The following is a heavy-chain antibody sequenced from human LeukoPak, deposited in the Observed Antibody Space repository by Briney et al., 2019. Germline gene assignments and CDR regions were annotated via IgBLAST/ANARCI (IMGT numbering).Heavy chain of an antibody. CDR3: ARVKSSGYYSAYYFDY. V-gene: IGHV4-59*01. CDR2: IYYSGST. Sequence: SETLSRTCTVSGGSISRYYWSWIRQPPGKGLEWIGYIYYSGSTSYNPSLKSRVTISVDTSKNQFSLKLSSVTVADTAVYYCARVKSSGYYSAYYFDYWGQGTLVTVSS. CDR1: GGSISRYY. J-gene: IGHJ4*02. D-gene: IGHD3-22*01.